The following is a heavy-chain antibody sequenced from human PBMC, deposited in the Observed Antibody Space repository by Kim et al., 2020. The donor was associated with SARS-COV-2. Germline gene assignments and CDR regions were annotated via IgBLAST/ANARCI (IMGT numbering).Heavy chain of an antibody. CDR3: ARDVDWPYDSMDV. J-gene: IGHJ6*01. D-gene: IGHD3-9*01. V-gene: IGHV4-31*02. Sequence: NPSLKSGVIISVDTSKNQFSLRLSSVTAADTAVYYCARDVDWPYDSMDVWGHGTTVTVSS.